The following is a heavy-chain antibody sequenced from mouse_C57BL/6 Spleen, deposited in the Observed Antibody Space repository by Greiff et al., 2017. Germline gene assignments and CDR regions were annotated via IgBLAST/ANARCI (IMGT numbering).Heavy chain of an antibody. J-gene: IGHJ2*01. CDR2: IDPSDSAT. Sequence: QVQLKQPGAELVRPGSSVKLSCKASCYTFTRYWMHWLKQRPIQGLEWIGNIDPSDSATHYNQKFKDKATLTVDKSSSTAYMQLSSLTSEDSEVYYCARLGDSSGYGFDYWGQGTTLTVSS. V-gene: IGHV1-52*01. CDR3: ARLGDSSGYGFDY. D-gene: IGHD3-2*02. CDR1: CYTFTRYW.